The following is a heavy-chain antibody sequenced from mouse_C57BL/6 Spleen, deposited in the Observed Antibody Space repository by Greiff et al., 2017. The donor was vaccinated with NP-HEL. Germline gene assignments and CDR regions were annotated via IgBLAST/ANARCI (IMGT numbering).Heavy chain of an antibody. CDR3: VRRDGYAMDY. CDR2: IDPSDSYT. J-gene: IGHJ4*01. V-gene: IGHV1-69*01. CDR1: GYTFTSYW. D-gene: IGHD2-3*01. Sequence: QVQLQQPGAELVMPGASVKLSCKASGYTFTSYWMHWVKQRPGQGLEWIGEIDPSDSYTNYNQKFKGKSTLTVDKSSSTAYMQLSSLTSEDSAVYYCVRRDGYAMDYWGQGTSVTVSS.